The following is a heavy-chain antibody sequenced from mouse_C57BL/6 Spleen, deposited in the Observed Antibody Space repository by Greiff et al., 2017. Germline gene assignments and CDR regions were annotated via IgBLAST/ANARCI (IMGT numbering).Heavy chain of an antibody. V-gene: IGHV8-12*01. J-gene: IGHJ3*01. Sequence: QVTLKESGPGILQSSQTLRLTCSFSGFSLSTSGMGVSWIRQPSGKGLEWLAHIYWDDDKRYNPSLKSRLTISKDTSSNQVFLKITSVDTADTATYYCDRRGYGTPFAYWGQGALVTVSA. CDR3: DRRGYGTPFAY. CDR2: IYWDDDK. CDR1: GFSLSTSGMG. D-gene: IGHD2-10*02.